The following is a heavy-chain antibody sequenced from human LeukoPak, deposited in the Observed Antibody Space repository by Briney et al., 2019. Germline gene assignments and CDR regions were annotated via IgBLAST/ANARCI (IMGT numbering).Heavy chain of an antibody. CDR2: IWYDGSNK. CDR3: ARSFSYYDSSGYSPSYYYHGMDV. Sequence: GGSLRLSCAASGFTFSSYGMHWVRQSPGKGLEWVSVIWYDGSNKYYADSVKGRFTISRDNSKNTLYVQMNSLRAEDTAVYYCARSFSYYDSSGYSPSYYYHGMDVWGQGTTVTVSS. J-gene: IGHJ6*02. D-gene: IGHD3-22*01. CDR1: GFTFSSYG. V-gene: IGHV3-33*01.